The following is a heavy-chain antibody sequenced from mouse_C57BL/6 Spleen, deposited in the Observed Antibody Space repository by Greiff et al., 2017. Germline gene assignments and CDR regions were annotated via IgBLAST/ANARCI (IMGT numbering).Heavy chain of an antibody. CDR1: GYTFTDYN. J-gene: IGHJ4*01. V-gene: IGHV1-18*01. Sequence: DVQLQESGPELVKPGASVKIPCKASGYTFTDYNMDWVKQSHGKSLEWIGDINPNNGGTIYNQKFKGKATLTVDKSSSTAYMELRSLTSEDTAVYYCARSRSSMDYWGQGTSVTVSS. CDR3: ARSRSSMDY. CDR2: INPNNGGT.